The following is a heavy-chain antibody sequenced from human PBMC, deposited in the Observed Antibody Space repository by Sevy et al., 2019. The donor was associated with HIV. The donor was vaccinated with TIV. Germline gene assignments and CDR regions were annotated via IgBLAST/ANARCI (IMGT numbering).Heavy chain of an antibody. CDR3: ARGIGKSGAF. J-gene: IGHJ4*02. CDR1: GFSLSAYW. CDR2: INNDGSVR. D-gene: IGHD1-26*01. V-gene: IGHV3-74*01. Sequence: GGSLRLSCKCSGFSLSAYWMHWVRHIPGKGLDWVSHINNDGSVRQYADSVKGRFTISRDNVRNTLYLQMESLRAEDAGVYYCARGIGKSGAFWGQGTLVTVSS.